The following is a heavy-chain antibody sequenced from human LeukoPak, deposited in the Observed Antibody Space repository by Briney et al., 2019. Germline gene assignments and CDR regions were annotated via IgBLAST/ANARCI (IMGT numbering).Heavy chain of an antibody. D-gene: IGHD1-26*01. CDR2: ITQDGSDK. CDR1: GFTFSTYW. J-gene: IGHJ4*02. Sequence: GGSLRLSCAASGFTFSTYWMTWVRQAPGKGLEWVANITQDGSDKYYVDSVKGRFTISRDNAKNSLYLQMNSLRAEDTALYYCARGGGSPDYWGQGTLVTVSS. CDR3: ARGGGSPDY. V-gene: IGHV3-7*01.